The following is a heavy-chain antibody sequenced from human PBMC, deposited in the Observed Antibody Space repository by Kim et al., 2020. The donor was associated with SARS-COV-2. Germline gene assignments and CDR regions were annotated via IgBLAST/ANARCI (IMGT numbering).Heavy chain of an antibody. CDR2: ISYDGSNK. CDR3: AKDRGELWFGELISSFYYGMDV. D-gene: IGHD3-10*01. J-gene: IGHJ6*02. CDR1: GFTFSSYG. Sequence: GGSLRLSCAASGFTFSSYGMHWVRQAPGKGLEWVAVISYDGSNKYYADSVKGRFTISRDNSKNTLYLQMNSLRAEDTAVYYCAKDRGELWFGELISSFYYGMDVWGQGTTVTVSS. V-gene: IGHV3-30*18.